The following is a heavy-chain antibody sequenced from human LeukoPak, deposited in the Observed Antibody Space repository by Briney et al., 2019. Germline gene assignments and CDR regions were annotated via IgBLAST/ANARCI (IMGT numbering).Heavy chain of an antibody. CDR1: GFTFSSYA. V-gene: IGHV3-30*02. Sequence: GGSLRLSCAASGFTFSSYAMHWVRQAPGKGLEWVAFIRYDGSNKYYADSVKGRFTISRDNSKDTLYLQMNSLRAEDTAVYYCAKDRTMIVSTVPGSWGQGTLVTVSS. D-gene: IGHD3-22*01. CDR3: AKDRTMIVSTVPGS. CDR2: IRYDGSNK. J-gene: IGHJ5*02.